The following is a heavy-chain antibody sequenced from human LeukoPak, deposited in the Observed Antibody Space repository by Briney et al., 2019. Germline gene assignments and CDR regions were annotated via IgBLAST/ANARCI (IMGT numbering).Heavy chain of an antibody. Sequence: ASVKVSCKASGYTFTGYYMHWVRQAPGQGLEWMGIINPSGGGAAYAQKFQGRVTMTRDTSTSTVYMELSSLRSEDTAVYYYARVGLSDYTYNWFDPWGQGTLVTVSS. CDR1: GYTFTGYY. CDR3: ARVGLSDYTYNWFDP. CDR2: INPSGGGA. D-gene: IGHD3-10*01. J-gene: IGHJ5*02. V-gene: IGHV1-46*01.